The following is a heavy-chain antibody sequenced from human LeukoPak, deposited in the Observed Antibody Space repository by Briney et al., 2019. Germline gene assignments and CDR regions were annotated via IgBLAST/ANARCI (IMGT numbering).Heavy chain of an antibody. D-gene: IGHD5-24*01. CDR3: TRDGTRDGYNYKVNWFDP. CDR2: IRSKAYGGTT. Sequence: PGRSLRLSCTASGFTFGDYAMGWVRQAPGKGLEWVGFIRSKAYGGTTEYAASVKGRFTISRDDSKSIAYLQMNSLKTEDTAVYYCTRDGTRDGYNYKVNWFDPWGQGTLVTVSS. J-gene: IGHJ5*02. V-gene: IGHV3-49*04. CDR1: GFTFGDYA.